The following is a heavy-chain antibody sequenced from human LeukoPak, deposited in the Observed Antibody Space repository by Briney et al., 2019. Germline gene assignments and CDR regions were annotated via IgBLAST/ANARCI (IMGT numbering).Heavy chain of an antibody. CDR3: TRHLIEAGTYYYYYYMDV. Sequence: PGGSLRLSCAASGFTFSGSAMHWVRQASGKGLEWVGRIRSKANSYATAYAASVKGRFTISRDDSKNTAYLQMNSLKTEDTAVYYCTRHLIEAGTYYYYYYMDVWGKGTTVTVSS. D-gene: IGHD6-19*01. J-gene: IGHJ6*03. CDR1: GFTFSGSA. CDR2: IRSKANSYAT. V-gene: IGHV3-73*01.